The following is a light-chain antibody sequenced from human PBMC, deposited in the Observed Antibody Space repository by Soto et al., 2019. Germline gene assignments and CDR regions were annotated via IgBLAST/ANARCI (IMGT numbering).Light chain of an antibody. J-gene: IGKJ5*01. CDR2: GAS. CDR3: QQYSSWPRT. CDR1: QSVATN. Sequence: VMTQSPATLSVSPGERVTLSCRASQSVATNLAWYQQRPGQAPRLLIHGASTRATGIPARFSGSGSGTEFTLTITSLQSEDFAVYFCQQYSSWPRTFGQGTRLEI. V-gene: IGKV3-15*01.